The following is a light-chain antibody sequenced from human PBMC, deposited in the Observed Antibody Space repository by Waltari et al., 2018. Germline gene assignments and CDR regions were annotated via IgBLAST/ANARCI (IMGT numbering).Light chain of an antibody. CDR2: DTS. CDR1: ESVSNY. Sequence: EIVLTQSPVTLSLAAGERATLSCRASESVSNYLAWYQQKPGQSPTLLIYDTSKWATGIPGRFSGSGYGTDFTLTINNLEAEDFALYYCQQGVILPLTFGGGTKLEIK. J-gene: IGKJ4*01. CDR3: QQGVILPLT. V-gene: IGKV3-11*01.